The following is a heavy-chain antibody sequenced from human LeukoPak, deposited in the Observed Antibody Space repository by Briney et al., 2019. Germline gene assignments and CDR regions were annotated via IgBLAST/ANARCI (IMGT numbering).Heavy chain of an antibody. Sequence: AAVKVSCKASGYTFTSYYMHWVRQAPVQGLEWMGIINPSGGSTSYAQKFQGRVTMTRDTSTSTVYMELSSLRSEDTAVYYCARPLAYYYDSSGYSDYWGQGTLVTVSS. V-gene: IGHV1-46*01. CDR2: INPSGGST. J-gene: IGHJ4*02. D-gene: IGHD3-22*01. CDR1: GYTFTSYY. CDR3: ARPLAYYYDSSGYSDY.